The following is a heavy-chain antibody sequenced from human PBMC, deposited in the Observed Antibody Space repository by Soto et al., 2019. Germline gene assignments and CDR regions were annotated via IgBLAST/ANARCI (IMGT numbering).Heavy chain of an antibody. CDR2: ISAYNGNT. V-gene: IGHV1-18*01. J-gene: IGHJ3*02. CDR1: GYTFTRDG. CDR3: ARGYYDILTPRVTDAFDI. D-gene: IGHD3-9*01. Sequence: ASVKVSCKTSGYTFTRDGISWVRQAPGQGLEWMGWISAYNGNTNYAQKLQGRVTMTTDTSTSTAYMELRSLRSDDTAVYYCARGYYDILTPRVTDAFDIWGQGTMVTVSS.